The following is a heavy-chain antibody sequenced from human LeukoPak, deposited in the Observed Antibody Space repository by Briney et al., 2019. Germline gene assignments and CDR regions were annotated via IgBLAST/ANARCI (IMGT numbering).Heavy chain of an antibody. J-gene: IGHJ6*02. CDR3: ARDRRFGENSYYYYYGMDV. CDR2: INHSGST. V-gene: IGHV4-34*01. Sequence: SETLSLTCAVYGGSFSGYYWSWIRQPPGKGLEWIGEINHSGSTNYNPSLKSRVTISVDTSKNQFSLKLSSVTAADTAVYYCARDRRFGENSYYYYYGMDVWGQGTTVTVSS. CDR1: GGSFSGYY. D-gene: IGHD3-10*01.